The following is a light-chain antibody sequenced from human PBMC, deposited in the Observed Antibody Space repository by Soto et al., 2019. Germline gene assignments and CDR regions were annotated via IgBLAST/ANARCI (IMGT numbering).Light chain of an antibody. J-gene: IGLJ2*01. V-gene: IGLV1-40*01. Sequence: QSVLTQPPSVSGAPGQRVTISCTGSSSNIGAGYDVHWYQQLPGTAPKLLIYGNSNRPSGVPDRFSGSKSGTSASLAITGLQAEDEADYYCQSYGSSLFEVFGGGTKLTVL. CDR1: SSNIGAGYD. CDR2: GNS. CDR3: QSYGSSLFEV.